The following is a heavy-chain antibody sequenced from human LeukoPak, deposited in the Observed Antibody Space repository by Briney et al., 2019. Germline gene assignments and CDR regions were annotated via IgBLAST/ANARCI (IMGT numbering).Heavy chain of an antibody. Sequence: SQTLSLTCTVSGGSISSGGYYWSWIRQRPGKGLEWIGYIYYSGSTYYNPSLKSRVTISVDTSKNQFSLKLSSVTAADTAVYYCALTRSSIPLDAFDIWGQGTMVTVSS. CDR2: IYYSGST. J-gene: IGHJ3*02. D-gene: IGHD2-2*01. CDR3: ALTRSSIPLDAFDI. CDR1: GGSISSGGYY. V-gene: IGHV4-31*03.